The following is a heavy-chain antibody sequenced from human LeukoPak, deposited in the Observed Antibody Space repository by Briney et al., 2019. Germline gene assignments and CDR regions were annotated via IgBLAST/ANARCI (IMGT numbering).Heavy chain of an antibody. CDR1: GFTFSSYE. CDR3: ARDPLGGGGC. D-gene: IGHD3-16*01. Sequence: PGGSLRLSCAASGFTFSSYEMNWVRQVPGKGLEWVSYISSSGRTIYHADSVKGRFTISRDNAKNSLYLQMNSLRAEDTAVYYCARDPLGGGGCWGQGTLVTVSS. CDR2: ISSSGRTI. V-gene: IGHV3-48*03. J-gene: IGHJ4*02.